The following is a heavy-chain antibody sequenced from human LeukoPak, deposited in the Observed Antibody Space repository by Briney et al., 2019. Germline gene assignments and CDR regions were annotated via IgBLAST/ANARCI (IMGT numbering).Heavy chain of an antibody. D-gene: IGHD6-13*01. CDR2: ISSSSSTI. V-gene: IGHV3-48*01. CDR3: ARDDKKDSWPYFDY. Sequence: PGGSLRLSCAASGFTFSSYAMSWVRQAPGKGLEWVSYISSSSSTIYYADSVKGRFTISRDNAKNSLYLQMNSLRAEDTAVYYCARDDKKDSWPYFDYWGQGTLVTVSS. J-gene: IGHJ4*02. CDR1: GFTFSSYA.